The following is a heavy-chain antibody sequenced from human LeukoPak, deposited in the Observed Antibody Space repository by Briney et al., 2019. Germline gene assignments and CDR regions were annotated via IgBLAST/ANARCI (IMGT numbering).Heavy chain of an antibody. CDR3: ARDHRYYYDSSGHLDY. Sequence: ASVKVSCKASGGTFSSYAISWVRQAPGQGLEWMGGIIPIFGTANYAQKFQGRVTINADESTSTAYMELSSLRSEDTAVYYCARDHRYYYDSSGHLDYWGQGTLVTVSS. V-gene: IGHV1-69*13. J-gene: IGHJ4*02. D-gene: IGHD3-22*01. CDR2: IIPIFGTA. CDR1: GGTFSSYA.